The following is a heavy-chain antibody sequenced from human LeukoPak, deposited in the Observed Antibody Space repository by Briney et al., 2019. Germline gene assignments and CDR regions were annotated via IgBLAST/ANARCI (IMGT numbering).Heavy chain of an antibody. J-gene: IGHJ3*02. V-gene: IGHV3-21*01. Sequence: PGGSLRLSCAASGFIFNSYSMNWVRQAPGKGLEWVSAISGSSSYKFNADSVKGRFTISRDNARNLLYLQMNSLRAEDTAVYYCVRDNRDAFDIWGQGTMVTVSS. CDR3: VRDNRDAFDI. CDR2: ISGSSSYK. CDR1: GFIFNSYS.